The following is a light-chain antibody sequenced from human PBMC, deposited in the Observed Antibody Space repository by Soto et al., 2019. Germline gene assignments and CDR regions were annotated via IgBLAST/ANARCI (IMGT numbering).Light chain of an antibody. CDR1: QSISSY. Sequence: DIQMTQSPSSLSASVGARVTITCRASQSISSYLNWYQQKPGKAPNLLIYASASLQSGVPSRFRGSGSGTDFTRTISILQPDDLATYYCQQSYSTPYTFGQGTKLESK. CDR3: QQSYSTPYT. CDR2: ASA. V-gene: IGKV1-39*01. J-gene: IGKJ2*01.